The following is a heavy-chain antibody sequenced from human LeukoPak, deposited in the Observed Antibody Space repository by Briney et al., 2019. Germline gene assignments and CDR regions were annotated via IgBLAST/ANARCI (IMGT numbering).Heavy chain of an antibody. CDR2: ISYSGST. CDR3: ARHLYYDFWSGYYPYFDY. D-gene: IGHD3-3*01. Sequence: PSETLSLTCTVSGGSVSSGGYYWSWIRQPPGKGLEYIGYISYSGSTKYNPSLKSRVTISVDPSKNQFSLKLSSVTAADTAVYYCARHLYYDFWSGYYPYFDYWGQGTLVTVSS. J-gene: IGHJ4*02. CDR1: GGSVSSGGYY. V-gene: IGHV4-61*08.